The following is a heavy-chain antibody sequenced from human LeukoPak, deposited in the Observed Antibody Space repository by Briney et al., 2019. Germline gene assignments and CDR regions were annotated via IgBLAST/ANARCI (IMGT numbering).Heavy chain of an antibody. CDR1: GGSISSSSYY. V-gene: IGHV4-39*01. CDR2: IYYSGST. CDR3: AIRTSEAVYNWLEP. Sequence: PKTLSLTCTVPGGSISSSSYYWGWIRQPPGKGLEWTVSIYYSGSTYYNPPLKSRATISVDTSKHQFSLKQRPEGAAHTAVYHCAIRTSEAVYNWLEPWGGRTLVTVSS. J-gene: IGHJ5*02. D-gene: IGHD6-19*01.